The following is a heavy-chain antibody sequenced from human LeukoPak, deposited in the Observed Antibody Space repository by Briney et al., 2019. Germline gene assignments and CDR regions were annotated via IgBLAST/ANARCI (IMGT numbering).Heavy chain of an antibody. J-gene: IGHJ4*02. D-gene: IGHD3-9*01. CDR3: ASRTKYYDILTGTGWIDY. Sequence: ASVKVSCKASGYTFTSYGISWVRQAPGQGLEWMGWISAYNGNTNYAQKFQGRVTITADKSTSTAYMELSSLRSEDTAVYYCASRTKYYDILTGTGWIDYWGQGTLVTVSS. V-gene: IGHV1-18*01. CDR2: ISAYNGNT. CDR1: GYTFTSYG.